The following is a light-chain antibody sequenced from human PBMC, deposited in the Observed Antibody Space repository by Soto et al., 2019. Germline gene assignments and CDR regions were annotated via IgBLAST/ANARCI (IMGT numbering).Light chain of an antibody. CDR1: QSVSSSY. J-gene: IGKJ2*01. Sequence: EIVLTQSPGTLSLSPGERATLSCRASQSVSSSYLAWYQQKPGQAPRLLIYGASSRATGIPDRFSGSGSGTDFTLTISRLEPEDFAVYYCQQYGSSPPYTFGXGTKL. V-gene: IGKV3-20*01. CDR3: QQYGSSPPYT. CDR2: GAS.